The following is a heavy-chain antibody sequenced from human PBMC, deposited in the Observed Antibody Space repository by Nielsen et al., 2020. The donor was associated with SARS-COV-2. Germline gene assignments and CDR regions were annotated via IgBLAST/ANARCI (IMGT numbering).Heavy chain of an antibody. CDR2: ISSPSNYV. CDR3: VRDRGSGWSRGRNYNYFGMDV. V-gene: IGHV3-21*01. CDR1: EFSFEKSA. J-gene: IGHJ6*02. D-gene: IGHD6-19*01. Sequence: GESLKISCAVSEFSFEKSAMSWVRQAPGKGLEWVSCISSPSNYVHYADSVQGRFTISKDYLQINDLRAEDTAVYYCVRDRGSGWSRGRNYNYFGMDVWGQGTTVAVSS.